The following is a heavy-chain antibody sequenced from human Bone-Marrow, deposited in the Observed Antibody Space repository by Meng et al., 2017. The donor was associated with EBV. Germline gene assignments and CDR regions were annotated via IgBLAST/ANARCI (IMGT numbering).Heavy chain of an antibody. D-gene: IGHD4-17*01. V-gene: IGHV4-34*01. CDR2: INHSGST. CDR1: GGSFSGYY. CDR3: ARRGDYGDTRVSDY. Sequence: QVEPKQWGAGLLKPSETLSLTCAVYGGSFSGYYWSWIRQPPGKGLEWIGEINHSGSTNYNPSLKSRVTISVDTSKNQFSLKLSSVTAADTAVYYCARRGDYGDTRVSDYWGQGTLVTVSS. J-gene: IGHJ4*02.